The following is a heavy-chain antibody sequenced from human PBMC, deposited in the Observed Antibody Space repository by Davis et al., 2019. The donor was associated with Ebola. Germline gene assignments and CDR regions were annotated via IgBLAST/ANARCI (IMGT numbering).Heavy chain of an antibody. CDR2: LSNDGIGV. D-gene: IGHD5-12*01. CDR1: GFIFRNYA. Sequence: PGGSLRLSCAASGFIFRNYAMHWVRQAPGKGLEWVALLSNDGIGVLYADSVKGRFTISRDNSDNTLFLQMNSLRPEDTAVYHCARETDSSGYAGWFGSWGQGTLVTVSS. CDR3: ARETDSSGYAGWFGS. J-gene: IGHJ5*01. V-gene: IGHV3-30*03.